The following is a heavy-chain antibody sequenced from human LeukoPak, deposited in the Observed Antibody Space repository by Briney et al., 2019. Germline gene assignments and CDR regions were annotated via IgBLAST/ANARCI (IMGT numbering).Heavy chain of an antibody. V-gene: IGHV3-7*01. Sequence: GGSLRLSCAASGFTVSNNYMSWVRRAPGKGLEWVANIKQDGSETYYVDSVRGRFTISRDNAKKSLYLQMNSLRAEDTAIYYCARDFWGAYRVDYFDYWGQGTLVTVSS. J-gene: IGHJ4*02. CDR2: IKQDGSET. CDR1: GFTVSNNY. D-gene: IGHD3-3*01. CDR3: ARDFWGAYRVDYFDY.